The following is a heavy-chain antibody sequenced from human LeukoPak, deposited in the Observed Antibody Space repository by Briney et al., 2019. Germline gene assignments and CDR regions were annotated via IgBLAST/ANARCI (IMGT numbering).Heavy chain of an antibody. CDR1: GFTFSNYA. CDR2: VSGIGGST. V-gene: IGHV3-23*01. D-gene: IGHD3-10*01. J-gene: IGHJ4*02. CDR3: AKDRGSYPYYFDY. Sequence: GGSLRLSCAASGFTFSNYAMSWVRQAPGKGRHSLSAVSGIGGSTYYADSVKGRFTISRDDSKNTLYLQMNSMRAEDTAVYYCAKDRGSYPYYFDYWGQGTLVTVSS.